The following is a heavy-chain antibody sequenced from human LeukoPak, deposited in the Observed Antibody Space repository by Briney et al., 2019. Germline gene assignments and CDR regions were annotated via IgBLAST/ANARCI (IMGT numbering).Heavy chain of an antibody. J-gene: IGHJ1*01. V-gene: IGHV1-2*02. CDR1: GYTFTGYY. CDR2: ISAYNGNT. Sequence: VASVKVSCKASGYTFTGYYMHWVRQAPGQGLEWMGWISAYNGNTNYAQKFRGRVTMTRDTSTSTVYMDLSSLRSEDTAVYYCAGDGGSYGDCPHWGQGTLVTVSS. D-gene: IGHD4-17*01. CDR3: AGDGGSYGDCPH.